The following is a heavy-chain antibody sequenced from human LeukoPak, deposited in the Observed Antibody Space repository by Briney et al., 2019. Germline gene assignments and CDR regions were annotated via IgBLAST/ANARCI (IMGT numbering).Heavy chain of an antibody. CDR2: IYTSGST. CDR3: ARSIPLRYFDWLSH. Sequence: SETLSLTCTVSGGSISSGSYYWSWIRQPAGKGLEWIGRIYTSGSTNYNPSLKSRVTISVDTSKNQFSLKLSSVTAADTAVYYCARSIPLRYFDWLSHWGQGAQVTVSS. D-gene: IGHD3-9*01. V-gene: IGHV4-61*02. J-gene: IGHJ5*02. CDR1: GGSISSGSYY.